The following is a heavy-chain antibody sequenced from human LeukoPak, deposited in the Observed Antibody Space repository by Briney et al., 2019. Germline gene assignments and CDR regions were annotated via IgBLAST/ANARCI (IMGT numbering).Heavy chain of an antibody. D-gene: IGHD1-26*01. J-gene: IGHJ4*02. V-gene: IGHV3-30*18. CDR1: GFTFSSYV. Sequence: SGRSLRLSCAASGFTFSSYVMHRVRQAPGKGLEWVAFISYDGGNKYYADSVKGRFTISRDNSKNTLYLQVNSLRTEDTAVYYCAKDLGYSGSYIDCWGQGTLVTVSS. CDR2: ISYDGGNK. CDR3: AKDLGYSGSYIDC.